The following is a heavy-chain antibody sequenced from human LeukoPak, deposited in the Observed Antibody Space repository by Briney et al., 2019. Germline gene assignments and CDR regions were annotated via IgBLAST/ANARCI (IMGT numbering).Heavy chain of an antibody. CDR2: IIPIFGTA. Sequence: GASVKVSCKASGGTFSSYAISWVRQAPGQGLEWMGGIIPIFGTANYAQKFQGRVTITADESTSTAYMELSSLRSEDTAVYYCARFSLRATIFGVVIIPDYWGQGTLVTLSS. D-gene: IGHD3-3*01. J-gene: IGHJ4*02. CDR1: GGTFSSYA. CDR3: ARFSLRATIFGVVIIPDY. V-gene: IGHV1-69*13.